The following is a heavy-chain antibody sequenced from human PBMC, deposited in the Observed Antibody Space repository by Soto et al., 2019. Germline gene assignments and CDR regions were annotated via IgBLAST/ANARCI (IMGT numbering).Heavy chain of an antibody. Sequence: GGSLRLSCSASGFTFSSYAMHWVRQAPGKGLEYVSAISSNGGSTYYADSVKGRLTISRDNSKNTLYLQMSSLRAEDTAVYYCVKDQYCSSTSCFVYGMDVWGQGTTVTVS. D-gene: IGHD2-2*01. V-gene: IGHV3-64D*08. CDR3: VKDQYCSSTSCFVYGMDV. CDR1: GFTFSSYA. J-gene: IGHJ6*02. CDR2: ISSNGGST.